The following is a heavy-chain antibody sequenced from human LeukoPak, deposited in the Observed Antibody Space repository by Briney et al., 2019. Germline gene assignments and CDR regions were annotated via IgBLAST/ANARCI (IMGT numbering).Heavy chain of an antibody. CDR2: IHPGDSIT. CDR3: ARGYCDSTQCYWFDP. D-gene: IGHD2-2*01. Sequence: GESLKISCKASGYSFTNYWIGWVRQMPGKGLEWMGIIHPGDSITKYSPSFQGQVTLSADKSITTAYLQWSSLKASDTAMYYCARGYCDSTQCYWFDPWGQGTLVIVSS. J-gene: IGHJ5*02. CDR1: GYSFTNYW. V-gene: IGHV5-51*01.